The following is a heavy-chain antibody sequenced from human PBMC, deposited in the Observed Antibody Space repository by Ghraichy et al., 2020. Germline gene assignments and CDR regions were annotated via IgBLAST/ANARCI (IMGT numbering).Heavy chain of an antibody. V-gene: IGHV4-39*07. Sequence: SETLSLTFTVSGGSISSSSNYWGWIRQPTGKGLEWIGSIDYSGSTYYNPYLKSRVTRSVDTSKKQFYMKLSSVTAADTAVYYCARITIFGVVIFEYWGQGNLVTVFS. J-gene: IGHJ4*02. CDR3: ARITIFGVVIFEY. CDR1: GGSISSSSNY. D-gene: IGHD3-3*01. CDR2: IDYSGST.